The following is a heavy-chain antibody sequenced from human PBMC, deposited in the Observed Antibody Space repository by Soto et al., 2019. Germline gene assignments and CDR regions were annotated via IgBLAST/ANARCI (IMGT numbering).Heavy chain of an antibody. CDR2: IYYSGST. Sequence: SETLSLTCTVSGGSISSYYWSWIRQPPGKGLEWIGYIYYSGSTNYNPSLKSRVTISVDTSKNQFSLKLSSVTAADTAVYYCARVRSGADAFDIWGQGTMVTVSS. V-gene: IGHV4-59*01. CDR3: ARVRSGADAFDI. J-gene: IGHJ3*02. D-gene: IGHD3-10*01. CDR1: GGSISSYY.